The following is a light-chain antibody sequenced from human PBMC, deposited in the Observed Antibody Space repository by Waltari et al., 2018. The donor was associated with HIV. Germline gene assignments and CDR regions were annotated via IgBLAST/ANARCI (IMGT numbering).Light chain of an antibody. J-gene: IGLJ1*01. V-gene: IGLV1-51*01. CDR1: TSNIENNC. CDR2: YIS. Sequence: QSVLTQPPSVSAAPGQQVTISCSGRTSNIENNCVYRYQRPPGTAPKLLIYYISERPSGIPDRFSGSKSGTSATLGITGLQTGDEADYYCGTWDSSLSAVVFGTGTKVTVL. CDR3: GTWDSSLSAVV.